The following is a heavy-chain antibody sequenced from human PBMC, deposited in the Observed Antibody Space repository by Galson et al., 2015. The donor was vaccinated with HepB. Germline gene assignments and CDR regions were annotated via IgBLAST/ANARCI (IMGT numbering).Heavy chain of an antibody. J-gene: IGHJ5*02. CDR1: GFTFSSYW. CDR2: IKQDGSEK. V-gene: IGHV3-7*03. CDR3: AREEIMYYDILTGYYRSWFDP. Sequence: SLRLSCAASGFTFSSYWMSWVRQAPGKGLEWVANIKQDGSEKYYVDSVKGRFTISRDNAKNSLYLQMNSLRAEDTAVYYCAREEIMYYDILTGYYRSWFDPWGQGTLVTVSS. D-gene: IGHD3-9*01.